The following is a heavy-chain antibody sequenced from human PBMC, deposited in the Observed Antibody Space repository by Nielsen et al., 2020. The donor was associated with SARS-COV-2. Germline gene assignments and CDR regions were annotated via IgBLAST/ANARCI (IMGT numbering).Heavy chain of an antibody. CDR1: GFTFSSFH. CDR2: ITNDERGT. CDR3: ARLNSAYAA. D-gene: IGHD5-12*01. Sequence: GESLKISCAASGFTFSSFHMHWVRQAPGKGLVWVSRITNDERGTTYADSVKGRFTISRDNAKNTLYLQMNRLRAEDTAVYYCARLNSAYAAWGQGTLVTVSS. V-gene: IGHV3-74*01. J-gene: IGHJ5*02.